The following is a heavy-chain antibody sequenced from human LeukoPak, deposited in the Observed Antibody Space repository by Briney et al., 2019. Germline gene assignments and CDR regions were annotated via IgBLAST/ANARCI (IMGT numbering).Heavy chain of an antibody. Sequence: GASVKVSCKVSGYTLTELSMHWVRQAPAKGLEWMGGFDPEDGETIYAQKFQGRVTMTEDTSTDTAYMELSSLRSEDTAVYYCATEPDDLWFGVLPNWGQGTLVTVSS. CDR3: ATEPDDLWFGVLPN. J-gene: IGHJ4*02. V-gene: IGHV1-24*01. D-gene: IGHD3-10*01. CDR1: GYTLTELS. CDR2: FDPEDGET.